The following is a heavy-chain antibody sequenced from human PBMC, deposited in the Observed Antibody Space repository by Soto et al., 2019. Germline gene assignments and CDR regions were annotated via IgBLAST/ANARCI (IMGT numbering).Heavy chain of an antibody. CDR1: GYTFTSYG. Sequence: ASVKVSCKASGYTFTSYGISWVRKAPGQGLEWMGWISAYNGNTNYAQKLQGRVTMTTDTSTSTAYMELRSMRSDDTAVYYCAGDDSYCSSTSCDFGSYYFGMDVWGQGTTVTVSS. CDR2: ISAYNGNT. D-gene: IGHD2-2*01. CDR3: AGDDSYCSSTSCDFGSYYFGMDV. J-gene: IGHJ6*01. V-gene: IGHV1-18*01.